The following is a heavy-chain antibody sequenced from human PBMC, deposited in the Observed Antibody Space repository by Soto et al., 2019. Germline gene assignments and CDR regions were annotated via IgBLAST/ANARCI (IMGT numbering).Heavy chain of an antibody. J-gene: IGHJ4*02. CDR1: GDSVSSNSSA. CDR3: ARGDQGFDY. Sequence: SQALSLACGISGDSVSSNSSAWNCIRQSPSRGLEWLGRTYYRSKWFNNYALSVKSRITINPDTSKNQFSLQLNSVTPEDTAVYYCARGDQGFDYWGQGTLVTVSS. CDR2: TYYRSKWFN. V-gene: IGHV6-1*01. D-gene: IGHD3-16*01.